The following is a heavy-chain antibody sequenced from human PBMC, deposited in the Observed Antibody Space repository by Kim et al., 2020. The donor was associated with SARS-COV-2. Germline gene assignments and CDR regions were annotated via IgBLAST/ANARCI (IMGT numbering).Heavy chain of an antibody. CDR1: GGSFSGYY. CDR3: ARGRYCSGASCPGRRFDP. J-gene: IGHJ5*02. V-gene: IGHV4-34*01. CDR2: INHSGTP. D-gene: IGHD2-15*01. Sequence: SETLSLTCAEYGGSFSGYYWTWIRQPPGKGLEWIGEINHSGTPNYSPSLKSRVTISIDTSKNQFSLILNSVTAADTAVYYCARGRYCSGASCPGRRFDPWGQGTLVTVSS.